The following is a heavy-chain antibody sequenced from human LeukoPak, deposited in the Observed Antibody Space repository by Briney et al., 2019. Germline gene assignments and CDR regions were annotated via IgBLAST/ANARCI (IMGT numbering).Heavy chain of an antibody. CDR1: GYTFTGYY. J-gene: IGHJ4*02. V-gene: IGHV1-2*02. CDR3: ARERGDSSGYYSGYFDY. CDR2: INPNRGGT. D-gene: IGHD3-22*01. Sequence: ASVKVSCKASGYTFTGYYMHWVRQAPGQGREWMGWINPNRGGTNYAQKFQGRVNRTRHTSISTAYMQLSRLRSDDTAVYYCARERGDSSGYYSGYFDYWRQETLVSVSS.